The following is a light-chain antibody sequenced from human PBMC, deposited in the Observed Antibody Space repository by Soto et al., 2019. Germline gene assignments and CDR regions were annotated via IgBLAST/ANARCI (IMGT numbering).Light chain of an antibody. CDR1: QGIRND. CDR2: AAS. Sequence: GDRVTITCRASQGIRNDLAWYQEKPGKAPKLLIYAASTLQSGVPSRFSGSGSGTEFTLTISSLQPEDCATYYCLQDYNYPRTFGQGTKVEIK. CDR3: LQDYNYPRT. V-gene: IGKV1-6*01. J-gene: IGKJ1*01.